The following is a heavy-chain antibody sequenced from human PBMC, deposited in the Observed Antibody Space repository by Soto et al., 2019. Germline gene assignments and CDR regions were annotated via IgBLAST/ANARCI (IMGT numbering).Heavy chain of an antibody. CDR3: ARIRDLRFFDWLYFDY. J-gene: IGHJ4*02. CDR1: GYTFTSYD. V-gene: IGHV1-18*01. Sequence: ASLKVDCNSAGYTFTSYDINCVRHTPGQGLEWMGWISANNGNTSYAQKFQGRVTMTTDTSTTTAYMEMRSLRSDDTAVFYCARIRDLRFFDWLYFDYWGQGTLVTVSS. CDR2: ISANNGNT. D-gene: IGHD3-9*01.